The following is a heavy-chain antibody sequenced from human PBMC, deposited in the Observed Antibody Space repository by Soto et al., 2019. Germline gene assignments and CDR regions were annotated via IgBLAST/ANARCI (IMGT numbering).Heavy chain of an antibody. Sequence: PGGSLRLSCAASGFICSGYGMHWVRQAPGKGLEWVAVIWYDGSNKYYADSVKGRFTISRDNSKNTLYLQMNSLRAEDTAVYYCARERFGVYYSVMDVWGQGTTVTVSS. D-gene: IGHD3-10*01. CDR3: ARERFGVYYSVMDV. CDR1: GFICSGYG. J-gene: IGHJ6*02. CDR2: IWYDGSNK. V-gene: IGHV3-33*01.